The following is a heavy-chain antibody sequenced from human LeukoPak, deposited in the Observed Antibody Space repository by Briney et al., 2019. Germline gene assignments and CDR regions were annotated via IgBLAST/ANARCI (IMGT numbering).Heavy chain of an antibody. Sequence: SETLSLTCTVSGGSISSGGYYWSWIRQHPGKGLEWIGYIYYSGSTYYNPSLKSRVTISVDTSKNQFSLKLSSVTAADTAVYYCARDMHYGSGSYSTYYYYMDVWGKGTTVTVSS. CDR3: ARDMHYGSGSYSTYYYYMDV. V-gene: IGHV4-31*03. CDR1: GGSISSGGYY. D-gene: IGHD3-10*01. J-gene: IGHJ6*03. CDR2: IYYSGST.